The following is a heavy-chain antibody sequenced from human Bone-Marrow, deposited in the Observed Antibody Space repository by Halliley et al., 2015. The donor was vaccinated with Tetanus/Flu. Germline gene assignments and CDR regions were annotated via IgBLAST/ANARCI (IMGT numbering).Heavy chain of an antibody. CDR3: AGETGVAATTYFFDY. V-gene: IGHV4-31*02. CDR2: VFPPGNV. J-gene: IGHJ4*02. Sequence: WIVFVFPPGNVYSNPSLKTRLVMSVDTSKNQFSLTLRSVTAADTAVYFCAGETGVAATTYFFDYWGPGTLVTVSS. D-gene: IGHD2-15*01.